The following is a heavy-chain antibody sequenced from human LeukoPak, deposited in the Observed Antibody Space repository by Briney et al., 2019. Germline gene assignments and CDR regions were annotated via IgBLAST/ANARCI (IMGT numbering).Heavy chain of an antibody. CDR3: ARARWCSSTSCYFAAFDI. CDR1: GFTFSSYE. D-gene: IGHD2-2*01. J-gene: IGHJ3*02. CDR2: ISSSGSTI. V-gene: IGHV3-48*03. Sequence: PGGSLRLSCAASGFTFSSYEMNWVRQAPGKGLEWVSYISSSGSTIYYADSVKGRFTISRGNAKNSLYLQMNSLRAEDTAVYYCARARWCSSTSCYFAAFDIWGQGTMVTVSS.